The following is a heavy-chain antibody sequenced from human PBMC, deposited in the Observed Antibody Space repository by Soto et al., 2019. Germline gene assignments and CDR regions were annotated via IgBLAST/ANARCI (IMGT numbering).Heavy chain of an antibody. J-gene: IGHJ4*02. Sequence: ASVKVSCKASGYTFTSYGISWVRQAPGQGLEWMGWINAGNGNTKYSQKFQGRVTITRDTSASTAYMELSSLRSEDTAVYYCARDRNGDYSYDYWGQGTPVTVSS. V-gene: IGHV1-3*01. D-gene: IGHD4-17*01. CDR1: GYTFTSYG. CDR2: INAGNGNT. CDR3: ARDRNGDYSYDY.